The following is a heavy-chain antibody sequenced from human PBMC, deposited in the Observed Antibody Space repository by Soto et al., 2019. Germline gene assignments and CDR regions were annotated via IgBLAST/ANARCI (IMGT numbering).Heavy chain of an antibody. J-gene: IGHJ5*02. Sequence: QVQLQESGPGLVKPSQTLSLTCTVSGGSISSGGYYWSWIRQHPGKGLEWIGYIYYSGSTYYNPSLKRRVTXSXDXPKNQFSLKLSSVTAADTAVYYCARVFSDSSSFFAPWGQGTLVTVSS. CDR2: IYYSGST. CDR1: GGSISSGGYY. V-gene: IGHV4-31*03. CDR3: ARVFSDSSSFFAP. D-gene: IGHD6-13*01.